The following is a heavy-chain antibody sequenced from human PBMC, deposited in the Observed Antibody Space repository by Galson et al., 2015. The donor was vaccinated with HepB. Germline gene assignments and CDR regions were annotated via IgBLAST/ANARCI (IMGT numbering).Heavy chain of an antibody. CDR1: GFTFSKAW. V-gene: IGHV3-15*07. D-gene: IGHD2-2*02. J-gene: IGHJ5*02. Sequence: SLRLSCAASGFTFSKAWMNWVRQAPGKGLEWVGRIKSKTDGGTTDYAAPVKGRFTISRDDSKNRLYLQMNSLKTEDTAVYYCTTDVYYTTYWSWLDPWGQGTLVTVSS. CDR2: IKSKTDGGTT. CDR3: TTDVYYTTYWSWLDP.